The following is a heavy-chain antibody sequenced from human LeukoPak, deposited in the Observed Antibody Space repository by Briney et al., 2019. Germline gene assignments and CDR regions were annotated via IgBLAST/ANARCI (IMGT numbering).Heavy chain of an antibody. CDR2: ISSSSTI. CDR3: ARDGVWAFGVVDY. J-gene: IGHJ4*02. D-gene: IGHD3-3*01. V-gene: IGHV3-48*01. CDR1: GFIFSTYS. Sequence: PGGSLRLSCAASGFIFSTYSMNWVRQAPGKGLEWVSYISSSSTIYYADSVKGRFTISRDNAKNSLYLQMNSLRAEDTAVYYCARDGVWAFGVVDYWGQGTLVTVSS.